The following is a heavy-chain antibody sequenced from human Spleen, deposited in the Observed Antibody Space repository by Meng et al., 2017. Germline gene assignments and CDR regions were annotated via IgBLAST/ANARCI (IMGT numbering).Heavy chain of an antibody. J-gene: IGHJ4*02. CDR1: GFTFSDYY. Sequence: GGSLRLSCAASGFTFSDYYMSWIRQAPGKGLEWVSYISSSGSTIYYADSVEGRFTISRDNSKNTLYLQMNSLRAEDTAVYYCARDERDGYNYRFAYWGQGTLVTVPQ. CDR2: ISSSGSTI. V-gene: IGHV3-11*04. D-gene: IGHD5-24*01. CDR3: ARDERDGYNYRFAY.